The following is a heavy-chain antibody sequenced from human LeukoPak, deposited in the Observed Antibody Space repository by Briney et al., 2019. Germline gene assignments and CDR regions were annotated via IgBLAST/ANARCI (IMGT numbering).Heavy chain of an antibody. CDR1: GFTFSSYS. D-gene: IGHD6-19*01. CDR3: ARDRHTSGFDY. J-gene: IGHJ4*02. CDR2: ISSSSSTI. Sequence: PGGSLRLSRAASGFTFSSYSMNWVRQAPGKGLECISYISSSSSTIYYADSVKGRFTISRDIANNSLYLQMNSLRAEDTAVYYCARDRHTSGFDYWGQGTLVTVSS. V-gene: IGHV3-48*04.